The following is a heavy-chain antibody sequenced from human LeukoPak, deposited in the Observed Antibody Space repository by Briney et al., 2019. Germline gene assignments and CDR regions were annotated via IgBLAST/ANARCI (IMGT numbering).Heavy chain of an antibody. D-gene: IGHD5-12*01. CDR3: ARVGYNDYDLDY. V-gene: IGHV3-7*01. CDR2: INEGANAK. CDR1: SFTFSRYW. J-gene: IGHJ4*02. Sequence: TGGSLRLSCAASSFTFSRYWMSWVRQAPGKGLEWVANINEGANAKYYVDSVKGRFTISRDNAKNSLYLQMNSLRFEDTAVYYCARVGYNDYDLDYWGQGALVTVSS.